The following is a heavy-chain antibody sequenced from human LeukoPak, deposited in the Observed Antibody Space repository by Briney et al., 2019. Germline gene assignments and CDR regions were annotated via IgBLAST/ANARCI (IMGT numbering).Heavy chain of an antibody. Sequence: PGGSLRLSCAASGFTFDDYAMHWVRQAPGKGLEWVSGISWNSGSIGYADSVKGRFTIFRDNAKNSLYLQMNSLRAEDTALYYCAKGYYYYYGMDVWGQGTTVTVSS. J-gene: IGHJ6*02. CDR2: ISWNSGSI. CDR1: GFTFDDYA. CDR3: AKGYYYYYGMDV. V-gene: IGHV3-9*01.